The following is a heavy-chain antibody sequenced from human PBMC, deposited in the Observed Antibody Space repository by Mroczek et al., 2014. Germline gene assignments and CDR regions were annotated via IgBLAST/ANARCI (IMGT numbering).Heavy chain of an antibody. Sequence: QVQLQQWGAGLLKPSETLSLTCAVYGGSFSGYYWSWIRQPPGKGLEWIGEINHSGSTNYNPSLKSRVTISVDTSKNQFSLKLSSVTAADTAVYYCAREPTSSSWYGGNWDQDEYYFDYWGQGTLVTVSS. D-gene: IGHD6-13*01. CDR2: INHSGST. CDR3: AREPTSSSWYGGNWDQDEYYFDY. J-gene: IGHJ4*02. V-gene: IGHV4-34*01. CDR1: GGSFSGYY.